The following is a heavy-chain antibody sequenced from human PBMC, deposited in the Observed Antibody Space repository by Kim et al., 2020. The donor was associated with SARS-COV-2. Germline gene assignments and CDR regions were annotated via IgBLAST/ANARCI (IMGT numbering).Heavy chain of an antibody. Sequence: GGSLRLSCAASGFTFSSYAVSWVRQAPGKGLEWVSAISGSGTRTHYADSVKGRFTISRDNSKNTLYLQMNSLRAEDTAVYYCAKEGSSSCQDYWGQGTLVTVSS. CDR3: AKEGSSSCQDY. CDR2: ISGSGTRT. J-gene: IGHJ4*02. CDR1: GFTFSSYA. V-gene: IGHV3-23*01. D-gene: IGHD6-13*01.